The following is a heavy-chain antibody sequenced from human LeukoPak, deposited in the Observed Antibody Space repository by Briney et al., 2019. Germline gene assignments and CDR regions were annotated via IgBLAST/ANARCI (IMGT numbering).Heavy chain of an antibody. V-gene: IGHV3-23*01. Sequence: PGGSLRLSCAASGFTFSSYAMSGVRQAPGKGLEWVSVISGSGATTYYADSVKGRFTVSRDNPKNTLYLQMNSLRAEDTAVYYCAKKAGTYYPYDYWGQGTLVTVSS. CDR1: GFTFSSYA. CDR3: AKKAGTYYPYDY. D-gene: IGHD3-10*01. J-gene: IGHJ4*02. CDR2: ISGSGATT.